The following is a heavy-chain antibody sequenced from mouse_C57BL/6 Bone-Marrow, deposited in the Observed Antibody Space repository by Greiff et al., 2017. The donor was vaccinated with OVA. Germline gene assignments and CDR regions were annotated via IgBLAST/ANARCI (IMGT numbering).Heavy chain of an antibody. CDR2: INPNNGGT. CDR3: ARCPYYGSRWYFDV. Sequence: EVKLQQSGPELVKPGASVKMSCKASGYTFTDYNMHWVKQSHGKSLEWIGYINPNNGGTSYNQKFKGKATLTVNKSSSTAYMELRSLTSEDSAVYYCARCPYYGSRWYFDVWGTGTTVTVSS. D-gene: IGHD1-1*01. J-gene: IGHJ1*03. CDR1: GYTFTDYN. V-gene: IGHV1-22*01.